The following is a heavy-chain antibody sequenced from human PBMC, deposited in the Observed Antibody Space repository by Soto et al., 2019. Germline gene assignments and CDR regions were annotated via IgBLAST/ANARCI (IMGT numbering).Heavy chain of an antibody. V-gene: IGHV4-31*03. CDR2: IYYSGST. Sequence: QVQLQESGPGLVKPSQTLSLTCTVSGGSISSGGYYWSWIRQHPGKGLEWIGYIYYSGSTYYNPSLKSRVTISVDTSKNQFSLKLSSVTAADTAVYYCARDHDYGDYYYSGMDVWGQGTTVTVSS. J-gene: IGHJ6*02. CDR1: GGSISSGGYY. D-gene: IGHD4-17*01. CDR3: ARDHDYGDYYYSGMDV.